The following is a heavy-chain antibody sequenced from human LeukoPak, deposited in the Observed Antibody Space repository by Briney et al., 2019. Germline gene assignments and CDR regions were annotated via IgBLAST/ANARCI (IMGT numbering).Heavy chain of an antibody. J-gene: IGHJ5*02. CDR1: GGTFSSYA. V-gene: IGHV1-69*13. D-gene: IGHD2-2*01. Sequence: SVKVSCKASGGTFSSYAISWVRQAPGQGLEWMGGIIPIFGTANYAQKFQGRVTITADESTSTAYMELSSLRSEDTAVYYCAREGAYCSSTSCHIQNWFDPWGQGTLVTVSS. CDR2: IIPIFGTA. CDR3: AREGAYCSSTSCHIQNWFDP.